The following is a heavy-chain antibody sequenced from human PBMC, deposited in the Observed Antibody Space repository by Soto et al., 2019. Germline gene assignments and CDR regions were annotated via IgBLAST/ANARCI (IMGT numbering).Heavy chain of an antibody. J-gene: IGHJ4*02. CDR3: ANAGDDY. V-gene: IGHV3-7*01. CDR1: GVTFRSSW. D-gene: IGHD7-27*01. Sequence: GGSLRLSCAAPGVTFRSSWMSWVRQAPGEGLEWVANIKQDGSEKFYADSVKGRFTISRDNSKNSLYLQMNSLRAEDTAVYYCANAGDDYWGQGTLVTVAS. CDR2: IKQDGSEK.